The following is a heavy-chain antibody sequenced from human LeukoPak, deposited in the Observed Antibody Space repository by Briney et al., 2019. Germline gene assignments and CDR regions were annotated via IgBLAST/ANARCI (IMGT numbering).Heavy chain of an antibody. Sequence: GGSLRLSCAASGFTFSSYGMHRVRQAPGKGLEWVAVISYDGSNKYYADSVKGRFTISRDNSKNTLYLQMNSLRAEDTALYYCAFNYYGSGSYLTDYWGQGTLVTVSS. CDR3: AFNYYGSGSYLTDY. CDR1: GFTFSSYG. D-gene: IGHD3-10*01. CDR2: ISYDGSNK. V-gene: IGHV3-30*03. J-gene: IGHJ4*02.